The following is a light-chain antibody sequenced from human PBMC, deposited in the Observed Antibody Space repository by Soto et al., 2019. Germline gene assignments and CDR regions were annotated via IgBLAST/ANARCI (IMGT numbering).Light chain of an antibody. J-gene: IGKJ4*01. Sequence: DIQMTQSPSSVSSSVGDRFTITCRASQAISNWLAWYQQKPGKAPELLIYTASTLESGVPSRFSGRGSGTDFTLTISNLQPEDFATYYCQQVHNFPLTFGGGTKVDIK. CDR2: TAS. V-gene: IGKV1D-12*01. CDR3: QQVHNFPLT. CDR1: QAISNW.